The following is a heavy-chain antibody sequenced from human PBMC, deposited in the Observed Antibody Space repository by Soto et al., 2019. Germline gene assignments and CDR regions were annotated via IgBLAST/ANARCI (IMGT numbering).Heavy chain of an antibody. J-gene: IGHJ1*01. CDR1: GGTFSSYT. Sequence: GASVKVSWKASGGTFSSYTISWVRQAPGQGLEWMGRIIPILGIANYAQKFQGRVTITADKSTSTAYMELSSLRSEDTAVYYCAALNSSGWYLPEYFQHWGQGTLVTVSS. D-gene: IGHD6-19*01. CDR2: IIPILGIA. V-gene: IGHV1-69*02. CDR3: AALNSSGWYLPEYFQH.